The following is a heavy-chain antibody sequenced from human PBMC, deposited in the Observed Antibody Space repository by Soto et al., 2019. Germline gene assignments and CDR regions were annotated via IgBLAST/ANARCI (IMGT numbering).Heavy chain of an antibody. J-gene: IGHJ3*01. V-gene: IGHV3-23*01. D-gene: IGHD1-7*01. CDR3: ARRARTATTNWGDFDV. CDR1: GFPFSAYG. Sequence: VGSLRLSCEGTGFPFSAYGMSWFRQAPVKGLEWVSTISYSADKTHYADSVKGRFTISRDNSRDTLFLQMNSLRADDAAVYYCARRARTATTNWGDFDVWGQGTMVTVSS. CDR2: ISYSADKT.